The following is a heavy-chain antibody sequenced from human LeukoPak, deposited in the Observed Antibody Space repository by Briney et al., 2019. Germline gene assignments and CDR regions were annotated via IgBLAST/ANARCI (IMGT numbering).Heavy chain of an antibody. CDR3: AKGPGYSYGLGAFDI. V-gene: IGHV3-23*01. Sequence: PGGSLRLSCAASGFTFSSYGMHWVRQAPGKGLEWVSAISGSGGSTYYADSVKGRFTISRDNSKNTLYLQMNSLRAEDTAVYYCAKGPGYSYGLGAFDIWGQGTMVTVSS. D-gene: IGHD5-18*01. CDR1: GFTFSSYG. CDR2: ISGSGGST. J-gene: IGHJ3*02.